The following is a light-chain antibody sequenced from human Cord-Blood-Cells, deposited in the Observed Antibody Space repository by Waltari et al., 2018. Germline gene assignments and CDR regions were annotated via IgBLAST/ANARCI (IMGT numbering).Light chain of an antibody. CDR1: SSDVGSYNL. Sequence: SALTQHASVFGSPGKSITISCTGTSSDVGSYNLVSWYQQHPGKAPKLMIYEGSKRPSGVSNRFSGSKSGNTASLTISGLQAEDEADYYFCSYAGSSVVFGGGTKLTVL. V-gene: IGLV2-23*01. CDR2: EGS. J-gene: IGLJ2*01. CDR3: CSYAGSSVV.